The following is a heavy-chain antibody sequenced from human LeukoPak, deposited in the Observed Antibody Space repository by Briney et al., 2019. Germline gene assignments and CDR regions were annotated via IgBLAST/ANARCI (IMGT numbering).Heavy chain of an antibody. CDR3: ARDLPSGSLFDY. V-gene: IGHV1-2*02. CDR1: GYTFNGYH. D-gene: IGHD1-26*01. Sequence: ASVKASCKASGYTFNGYHMHWVRQAPGQGLEWMGWINPNHGGTKYAQKFQGRVTLTRDTSISTAYMELRGLRSDDTAVYYCARDLPSGSLFDYWGQGTLVTVSS. CDR2: INPNHGGT. J-gene: IGHJ4*02.